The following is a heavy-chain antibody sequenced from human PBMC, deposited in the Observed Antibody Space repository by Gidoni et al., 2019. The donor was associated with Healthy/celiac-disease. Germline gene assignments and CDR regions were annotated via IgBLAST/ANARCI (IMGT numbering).Heavy chain of an antibody. V-gene: IGHV3-21*01. Sequence: EVQLVESGGGLVKPGGSLRLSCAASGFTFSSYSMNWFRQAPGKGLEWVSSISSSSSYIYYADSVKGRFTISRDNAKNSLYLQMNSLRAEDTAVYYCARDSSEDGYDYYYYYMDVWGKGTTVTVSS. J-gene: IGHJ6*03. CDR1: GFTFSSYS. CDR2: ISSSSSYI. D-gene: IGHD5-12*01. CDR3: ARDSSEDGYDYYYYYMDV.